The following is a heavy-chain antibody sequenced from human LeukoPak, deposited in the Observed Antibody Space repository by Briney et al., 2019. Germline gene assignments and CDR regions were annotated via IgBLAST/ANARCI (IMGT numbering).Heavy chain of an antibody. Sequence: GGSLRLSCAASGFTFSSYSMNWVRQAPGKGLEWVSSISSSSSYIYYADSVKGRFTISRDNAKNSLYLQMNSLRAEDTAVYYCASDDPTAMGCFDYWGQGTLVTVSS. V-gene: IGHV3-21*01. CDR3: ASDDPTAMGCFDY. CDR2: ISSSSSYI. D-gene: IGHD5-18*01. CDR1: GFTFSSYS. J-gene: IGHJ4*02.